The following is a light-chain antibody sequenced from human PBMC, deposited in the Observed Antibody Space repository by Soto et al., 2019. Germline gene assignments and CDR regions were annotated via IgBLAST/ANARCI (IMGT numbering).Light chain of an antibody. Sequence: EIVLTQSPGTLSLSPGARAPLSCRASQSVSNNYLAWYQQKPGQAPRLLIYGASTRATGLPARFSGSGSGTQFTLTISSLQSEDFAVYYCQQYNNWPITFGQGTRLEIK. CDR3: QQYNNWPIT. J-gene: IGKJ5*01. CDR2: GAS. V-gene: IGKV3-15*01. CDR1: QSVSNN.